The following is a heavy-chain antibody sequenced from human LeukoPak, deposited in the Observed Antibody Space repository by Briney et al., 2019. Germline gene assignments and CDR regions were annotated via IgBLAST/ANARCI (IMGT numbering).Heavy chain of an antibody. V-gene: IGHV3-23*01. CDR1: GFTFSSYA. Sequence: PGGSLRLSCAASGFTFSSYAMSWVRQAPGKGLEWVSAISGSGGSTYYADSVKGRFTISRDNSKNTLYLQMNSLRAEDTAVYYCAQWEGDYDAFDIWGQGTMVTVSS. J-gene: IGHJ3*02. CDR3: AQWEGDYDAFDI. CDR2: ISGSGGST. D-gene: IGHD4-17*01.